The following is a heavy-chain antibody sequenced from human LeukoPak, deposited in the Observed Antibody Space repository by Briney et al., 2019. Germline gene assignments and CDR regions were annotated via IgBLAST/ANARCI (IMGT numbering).Heavy chain of an antibody. Sequence: NPGGSLRLSCAASGFTFNDYYMSWIRQAPGKGLEWLSYINIGGTNTHYADSVKGRFTISRDNSKNTLYLQMNSLRAEDTAVYYCAKDSYSSSSGGHYFDYWGQGTLVTVSS. V-gene: IGHV3-11*05. CDR3: AKDSYSSSSGGHYFDY. CDR1: GFTFNDYY. J-gene: IGHJ4*02. D-gene: IGHD6-6*01. CDR2: INIGGTNT.